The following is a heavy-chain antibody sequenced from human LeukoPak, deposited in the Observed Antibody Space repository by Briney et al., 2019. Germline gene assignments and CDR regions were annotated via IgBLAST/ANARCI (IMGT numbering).Heavy chain of an antibody. CDR1: GGSFSGYY. CDR3: ARGWAWGVISGWYLDY. Sequence: SQTLSLTCSVYGGSFSGYYWSWIRQPPGKGLDDIGEINHSGSTNYNPSLKSRVTISVDTSKNQFSLKLSSVTAADTAVYYCARGWAWGVISGWYLDYWGQGTLVTVSS. CDR2: INHSGST. V-gene: IGHV4-34*01. D-gene: IGHD6-19*01. J-gene: IGHJ4*02.